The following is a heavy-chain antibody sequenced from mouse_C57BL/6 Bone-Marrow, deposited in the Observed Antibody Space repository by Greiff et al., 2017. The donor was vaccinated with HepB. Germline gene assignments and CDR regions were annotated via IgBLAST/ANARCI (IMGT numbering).Heavy chain of an antibody. Sequence: VQLQQSGPELVKPGASVKISCKASGYSFTSYYIHWVKQRPGQGLEWIGWIYPGSGNTKYNEKFKGKATLTADTSSSTAYMQLSSLTSEDSAVYYGARGDGNYGAMDYWGQGTSVTVSS. J-gene: IGHJ4*01. CDR3: ARGDGNYGAMDY. V-gene: IGHV1-66*01. CDR2: IYPGSGNT. D-gene: IGHD2-1*01. CDR1: GYSFTSYY.